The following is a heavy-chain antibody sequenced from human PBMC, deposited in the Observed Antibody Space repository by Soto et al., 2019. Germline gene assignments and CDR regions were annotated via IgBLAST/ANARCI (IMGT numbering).Heavy chain of an antibody. Sequence: ASVKVSCKACGDTFTSYYMHWVRQAPGQGLEWMGIINPSGGSTSYAQKFQGRVTMTRDTSTSTVYMELSSLRSEDTAVYYCARAATIFGVVITSHYSYYGMDVWGQGTTVTVSS. CDR2: INPSGGST. V-gene: IGHV1-46*01. J-gene: IGHJ6*02. CDR1: GDTFTSYY. D-gene: IGHD3-3*01. CDR3: ARAATIFGVVITSHYSYYGMDV.